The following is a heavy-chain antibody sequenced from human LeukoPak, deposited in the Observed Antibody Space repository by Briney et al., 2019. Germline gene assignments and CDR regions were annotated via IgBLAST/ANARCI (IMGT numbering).Heavy chain of an antibody. V-gene: IGHV3-30-3*01. CDR3: ARDAVLTMIVVALLDY. Sequence: GGSLRLSCAASEFTFSSYAMHWVRQAPGKGLEWVAVISYDGSNKYYADSVKGRFTISRDNSKNTLYLQMNSLRAEDTAVYYCARDAVLTMIVVALLDYWGQGTLVTVSS. CDR1: EFTFSSYA. J-gene: IGHJ4*02. CDR2: ISYDGSNK. D-gene: IGHD3-22*01.